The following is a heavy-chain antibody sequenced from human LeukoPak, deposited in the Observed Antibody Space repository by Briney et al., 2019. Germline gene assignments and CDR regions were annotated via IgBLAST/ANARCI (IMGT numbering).Heavy chain of an antibody. V-gene: IGHV4-34*01. D-gene: IGHD2-2*03. Sequence: SETLSLTCVVCGGSFSAYYWSWIRRPPGKGLEWVAEINHSGSTNYSPSLKSRVTISVDTSKNQFSLKLSSVTAADTAVYYCARHGYGDDVGNWFDPWGQGTLVSVSS. CDR2: INHSGST. CDR1: GGSFSAYY. CDR3: ARHGYGDDVGNWFDP. J-gene: IGHJ5*02.